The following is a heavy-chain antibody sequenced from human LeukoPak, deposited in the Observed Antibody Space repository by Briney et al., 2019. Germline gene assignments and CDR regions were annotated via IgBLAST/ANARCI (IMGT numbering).Heavy chain of an antibody. CDR3: VRQRRYCSSSSCHTFDY. D-gene: IGHD2-2*02. J-gene: IGHJ4*02. V-gene: IGHV4-38-2*01. Sequence: PSETLSLTCAVSGYSISSGYYWGWIRQPPWKGLEWIGAIYHSGSAYYNPSLKSRVTMSVDTSKNQFSLKLTSVTAADTAVYYCVRQRRYCSSSSCHTFDYWGQGALVTVSS. CDR2: IYHSGSA. CDR1: GYSISSGYY.